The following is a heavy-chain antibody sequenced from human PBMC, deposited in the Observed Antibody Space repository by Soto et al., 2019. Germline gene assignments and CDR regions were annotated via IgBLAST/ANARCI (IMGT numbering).Heavy chain of an antibody. V-gene: IGHV1-69*13. CDR1: GGAFSSYA. CDR3: AREKYQLPYYYYSGMDV. CDR2: IIPIFGTA. D-gene: IGHD2-2*01. Sequence: SVKGSCKGAGGAFSSYASSWGRQAPGQGLEWMGGIIPIFGTANYAQKFQGRVTITADESTSTAYMELSSLRSEDTAVYYCAREKYQLPYYYYSGMDVWGQGTTVTVSS. J-gene: IGHJ6*02.